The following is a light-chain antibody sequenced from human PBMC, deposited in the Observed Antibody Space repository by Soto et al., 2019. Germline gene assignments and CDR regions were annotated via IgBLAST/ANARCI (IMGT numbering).Light chain of an antibody. CDR3: QQYYSYPIT. Sequence: DIPMTQSPSTLSASVGDRVTITCRASQSISSWLAWYQQKPGKAPKLLIYDASTLQSGVPSRFSGSGSGTDFTLTISCLQSEDFATYYCQQYYSYPITVGRGTRLEIK. CDR1: QSISSW. V-gene: IGKV1-5*01. CDR2: DAS. J-gene: IGKJ5*01.